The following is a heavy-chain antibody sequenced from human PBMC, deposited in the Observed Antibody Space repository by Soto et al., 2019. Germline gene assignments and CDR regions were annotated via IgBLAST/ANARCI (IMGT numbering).Heavy chain of an antibody. CDR3: ASVSSGWEHTDAFDI. CDR2: IKQDGSEK. Sequence: GGSLRLSCAASGFTLSSYWMSWVRQAPGKGLEWVANIKQDGSEKYYVDSVKGRFTISRDNAKNSLYLQMNSLRAEDTAVYYYASVSSGWEHTDAFDIWGQGTMVTGSS. J-gene: IGHJ3*02. CDR1: GFTLSSYW. D-gene: IGHD6-19*01. V-gene: IGHV3-7*01.